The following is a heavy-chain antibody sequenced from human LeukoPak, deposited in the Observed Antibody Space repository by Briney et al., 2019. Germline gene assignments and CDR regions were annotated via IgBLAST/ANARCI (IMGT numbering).Heavy chain of an antibody. CDR1: GFTFSSYA. V-gene: IGHV3-23*01. CDR2: FSGSGGST. CDR3: ATPEGIAAAGQNFDY. J-gene: IGHJ4*02. D-gene: IGHD6-13*01. Sequence: GGSLRLSCAASGFTFSSYAMNWVRQAPGKGLEWVSTFSGSGGSTYYADSVKGRFTVSRDNSKNTLYLQMNSLRAEDTAVYYCATPEGIAAAGQNFDYWGQGTLVTVSS.